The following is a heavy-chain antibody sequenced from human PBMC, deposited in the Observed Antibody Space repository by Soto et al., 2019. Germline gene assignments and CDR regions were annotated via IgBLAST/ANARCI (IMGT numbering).Heavy chain of an antibody. V-gene: IGHV3-66*03. D-gene: IGHD1-26*01. Sequence: EVQLVESGGGLIQPGGSLRLSCAASGLTVSSNYMNWVRQAPGKGLEWVSLIYTGGGTYYADSVKGRFTVSRDNSKNTLYLQMNSLRAEDTAVYYCAKEGPGGGRHFYYGMDVWGQGTTVTVSS. CDR1: GLTVSSNY. CDR2: IYTGGGT. J-gene: IGHJ6*02. CDR3: AKEGPGGGRHFYYGMDV.